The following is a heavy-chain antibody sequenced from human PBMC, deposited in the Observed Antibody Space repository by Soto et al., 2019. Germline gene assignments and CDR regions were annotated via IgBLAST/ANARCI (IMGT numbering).Heavy chain of an antibody. J-gene: IGHJ4*02. CDR2: TRNKANSYTT. V-gene: IGHV3-72*01. Sequence: PGGSLRLSCAASGFTFSDHYMDWVRQAPGKGVEWVGRTRNKANSYTTEYAASVKGRFTISRDDSKNSLYLQMNSLKTEDTAVYYCARARGGYYFDYWGQGTLVTVSS. CDR1: GFTFSDHY. CDR3: ARARGGYYFDY.